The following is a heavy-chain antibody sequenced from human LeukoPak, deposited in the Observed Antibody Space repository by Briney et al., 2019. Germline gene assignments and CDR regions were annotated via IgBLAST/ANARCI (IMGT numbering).Heavy chain of an antibody. Sequence: SETLSLTCAVYGGSFSGYYWSWIRQPPGKGLEWIGEINHSGSTNYNPSLKSRVIISVDTSKNQFSLKLSSVTAADTAVYYCAREATGTTLWGQEALVTVSS. J-gene: IGHJ4*02. CDR2: INHSGST. V-gene: IGHV4-34*01. CDR1: GGSFSGYY. D-gene: IGHD1-1*01. CDR3: AREATGTTL.